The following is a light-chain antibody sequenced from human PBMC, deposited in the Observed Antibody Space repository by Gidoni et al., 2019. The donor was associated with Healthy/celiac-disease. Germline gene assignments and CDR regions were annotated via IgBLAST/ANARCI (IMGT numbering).Light chain of an antibody. CDR3: QQSYSTPLT. J-gene: IGKJ4*01. V-gene: IGKV1-39*01. Sequence: DIQMTQSPSSLSASVGDRVTITCRASQSISSYLNWYQQKPGKAPKLRIYAASSLQSGVPSRFSGSGSGTDFTLTISNLQPEDFETYYCQQSYSTPLTFGGGTKVEIK. CDR1: QSISSY. CDR2: AAS.